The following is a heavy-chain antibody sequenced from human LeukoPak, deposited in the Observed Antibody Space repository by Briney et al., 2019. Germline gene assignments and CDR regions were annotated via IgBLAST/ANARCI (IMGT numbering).Heavy chain of an antibody. CDR1: GFIFDDYA. CDR2: ISWNSDSI. D-gene: IGHD3-10*01. CDR3: AKMGGSGSKNVGYYYYYMDV. V-gene: IGHV3-9*01. Sequence: GGSLRLSCAASGFIFDDYAMHWVRQAPGKGLEWVSGISWNSDSIDYANSVKGRFTISRDNAKNSLYLQMNSLRAEDTALYYCAKMGGSGSKNVGYYYYYMDVWGKGTTVTISS. J-gene: IGHJ6*03.